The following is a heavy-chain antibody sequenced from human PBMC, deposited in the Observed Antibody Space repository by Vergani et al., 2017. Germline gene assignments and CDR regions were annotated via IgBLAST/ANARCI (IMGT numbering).Heavy chain of an antibody. J-gene: IGHJ4*02. Sequence: LQLQESGPGLMKPSETLSLTCTVSGGSVDNRDYYWGWIRRPPGKGLEWIGSFSKGGTTSLHPSVKSGVAISSDPAKNRFSLKLTSVSAADTAVYYCARSSCGGDCYEFDYWGQGILVTVSS. V-gene: IGHV4-39*01. CDR1: GGSVDNRDYY. CDR3: ARSSCGGDCYEFDY. D-gene: IGHD2-21*02. CDR2: FSKGGTT.